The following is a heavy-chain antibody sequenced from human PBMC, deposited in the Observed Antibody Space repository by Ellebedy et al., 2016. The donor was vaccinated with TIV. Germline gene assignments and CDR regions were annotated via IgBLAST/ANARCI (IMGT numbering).Heavy chain of an antibody. CDR3: ATDRGYISRWYQEFKMEYYYYYYAMDV. Sequence: GESLKISCAASGFSFSTYGMHWVRQASGKGLDWVALISYDGSNKYYADSVKGRFTISRDNSKNTLYLEMNSLRAEDTALYYCATDRGYISRWYQEFKMEYYYYYYAMDVWGQGTTVAVSS. J-gene: IGHJ6*02. V-gene: IGHV3-30*06. CDR1: GFSFSTYG. CDR2: ISYDGSNK. D-gene: IGHD6-13*01.